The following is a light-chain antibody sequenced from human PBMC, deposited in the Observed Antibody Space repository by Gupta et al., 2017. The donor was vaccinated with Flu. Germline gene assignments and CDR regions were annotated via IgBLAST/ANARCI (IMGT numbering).Light chain of an antibody. J-gene: IGKJ2*01. V-gene: IGKV2-28*01. CDR1: QSLLHSNGYNY. CDR2: LGS. Sequence: DIVMTPSPLPLPVTPGEPASISCRSSQSLLHSNGYNYLDWYLQKPGQSPQLLIYLGSNRASGVPDRFSGSGSGTEFTLKISRVEAEDVGVYYCMQALQTPYTFGQGTKLEIK. CDR3: MQALQTPYT.